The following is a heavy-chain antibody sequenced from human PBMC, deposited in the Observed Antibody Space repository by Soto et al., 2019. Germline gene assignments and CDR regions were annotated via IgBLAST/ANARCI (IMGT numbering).Heavy chain of an antibody. CDR1: GFSITNTW. CDR2: VKSKAEGGTA. D-gene: IGHD3-3*01. J-gene: IGHJ4*02. V-gene: IGHV3-15*07. CDR3: NSYPDFWGGHTPL. Sequence: EVQLVESGGGLVQPGGSLRLSCAASGFSITNTWMHWVRQAPGKGLEWVGRVKSKAEGGTADYAAPVKGRFTVSRDDSKNTQYLQMNSLKMDDTAVYYCNSYPDFWGGHTPLWGQGTLVTDSS.